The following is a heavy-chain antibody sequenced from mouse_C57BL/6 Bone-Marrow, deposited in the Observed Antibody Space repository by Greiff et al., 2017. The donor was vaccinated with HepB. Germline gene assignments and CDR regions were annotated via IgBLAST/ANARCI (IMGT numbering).Heavy chain of an antibody. CDR3: ARASGRGYFDY. Sequence: VQLKQPGAELVKPGASVKLSCKASGYTFTSYWMQWVKQRPGQGLEWIGEIDPSDSYTNYNQKFKGKATLTVDTSSSTAYMQLSSLTSEDSAVYYCARASGRGYFDYWGQGTTLTVSS. J-gene: IGHJ2*01. CDR2: IDPSDSYT. CDR1: GYTFTSYW. D-gene: IGHD6-1*01. V-gene: IGHV1-50*01.